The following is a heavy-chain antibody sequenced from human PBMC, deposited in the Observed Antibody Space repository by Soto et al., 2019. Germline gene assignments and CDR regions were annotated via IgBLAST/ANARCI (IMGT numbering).Heavy chain of an antibody. CDR3: ARVGITMVRGGYDY. CDR2: ISSSSSTI. Sequence: EVQLVESGGGLVQPGGSLRLSCAASGFTFSSYSMNWVRQAPGKGLEWVSYISSSSSTIYYADSVKGRFTISRDNAKTSLYLQMNSLRAEDTAVYYCARVGITMVRGGYDYWGQGTLVTVSS. J-gene: IGHJ4*02. CDR1: GFTFSSYS. D-gene: IGHD3-10*01. V-gene: IGHV3-48*01.